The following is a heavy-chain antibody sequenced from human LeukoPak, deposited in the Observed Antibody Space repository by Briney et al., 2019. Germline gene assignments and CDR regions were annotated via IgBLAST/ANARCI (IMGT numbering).Heavy chain of an antibody. Sequence: SVKVSCKASGGTFSSYAISWVRQAPGQGLEWMGGIIPIFGTANYAQKFQGRVTITADESTSTAYMELSSLRSEDTAVYYCARDGYSYGPGRGHYYYMDVWGKGTTVTVSS. CDR1: GGTFSSYA. D-gene: IGHD5-18*01. CDR3: ARDGYSYGPGRGHYYYMDV. V-gene: IGHV1-69*01. CDR2: IIPIFGTA. J-gene: IGHJ6*03.